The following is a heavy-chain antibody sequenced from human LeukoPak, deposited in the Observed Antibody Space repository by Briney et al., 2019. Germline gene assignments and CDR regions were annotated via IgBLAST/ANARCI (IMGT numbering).Heavy chain of an antibody. D-gene: IGHD5-12*01. CDR3: ARGGNSRYMDV. J-gene: IGHJ6*03. Sequence: SETLSLTCTVSGPSINSNYWSWIRQPPGKGLEWIGYIYSNGATNYNPSLGSRVTISIATSKDQFSLKLTSVTAADTAVYYCARGGNSRYMDVWGTGTTVTVSS. CDR1: GPSINSNY. V-gene: IGHV4-59*01. CDR2: IYSNGAT.